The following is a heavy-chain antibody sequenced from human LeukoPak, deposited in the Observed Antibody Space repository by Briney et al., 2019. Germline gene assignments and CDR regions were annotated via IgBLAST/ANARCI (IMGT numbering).Heavy chain of an antibody. D-gene: IGHD3-10*01. V-gene: IGHV3-30*18. CDR2: ISYDGSNK. CDR3: AKDRSRDANWFDP. J-gene: IGHJ5*02. CDR1: GFTFSSYG. Sequence: GGSLRLSCAASGFTFSSYGMHWVRQAPGKGLEWVPVISYDGSNKYYADSVKSRFTISRDNSKNTLYLQMNSLRAEDTAVYYCAKDRSRDANWFDPWGQGTLVTVSS.